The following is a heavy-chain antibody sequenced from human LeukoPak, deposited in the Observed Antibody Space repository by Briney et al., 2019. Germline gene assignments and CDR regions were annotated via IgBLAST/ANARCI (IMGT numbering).Heavy chain of an antibody. J-gene: IGHJ4*02. Sequence: GESLKISCTGYRYSFTSYWIGWVRQMRGKGLEWMGIIYHGDSDTRYSPSFQGQVTISADKSISTAYLQWSSLKASDTAMYYCARGVVVPGDFDYWGQGTLVTVSS. CDR2: IYHGDSDT. CDR3: ARGVVVPGDFDY. CDR1: RYSFTSYW. D-gene: IGHD3-16*02. V-gene: IGHV5-51*01.